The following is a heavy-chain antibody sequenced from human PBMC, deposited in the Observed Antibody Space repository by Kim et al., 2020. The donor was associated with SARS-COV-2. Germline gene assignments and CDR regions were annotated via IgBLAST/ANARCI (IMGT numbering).Heavy chain of an antibody. V-gene: IGHV3-9*01. CDR3: IKEARNGGLYY. Sequence: GGSLRLSCEASGSAVAMHWVRQSSGKGLEWVSGILWNTAKTGYADSVRGRFTTSRDSAKNVLYLQMDSLRADDTALYYCIKEARNGGLYYWGQGTPVTVS. CDR2: ILWNTAKT. J-gene: IGHJ4*02. CDR1: GSAVA. D-gene: IGHD2-8*01.